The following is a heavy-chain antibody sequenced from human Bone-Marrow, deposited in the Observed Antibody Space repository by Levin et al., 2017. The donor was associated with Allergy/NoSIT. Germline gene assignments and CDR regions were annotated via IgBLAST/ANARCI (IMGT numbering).Heavy chain of an antibody. CDR2: ISYDGSNK. D-gene: IGHD3-9*01. Sequence: PGGSLRLSCAASGFAFSNYGMHWVRQAPGKGLEWVTFISYDGSNKYYTDSVKGRFTISRDNSKTTLHLQMNSLRGEDTAVYYCAKSPTLTGYYEWFDPWGQGTLVTVSS. J-gene: IGHJ5*02. V-gene: IGHV3-30*18. CDR3: AKSPTLTGYYEWFDP. CDR1: GFAFSNYG.